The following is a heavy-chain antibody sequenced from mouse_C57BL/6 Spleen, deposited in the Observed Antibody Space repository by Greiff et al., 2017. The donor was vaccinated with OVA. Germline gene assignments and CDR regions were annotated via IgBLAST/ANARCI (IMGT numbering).Heavy chain of an antibody. CDR3: ARSSYYSNYWYFDV. D-gene: IGHD2-5*01. CDR1: GYTFTSYW. V-gene: IGHV1-69*01. CDR2: LDPSDSYT. Sequence: QVQLQQPGAELVMPGASVKLSCKASGYTFTSYWMHWVKQRPGQGLEWIGELDPSDSYTNYNQKFKGKSTLTVDKSSSTAYMQLSSLTSEDSAVYYCARSSYYSNYWYFDVWGTGTTVTVSS. J-gene: IGHJ1*03.